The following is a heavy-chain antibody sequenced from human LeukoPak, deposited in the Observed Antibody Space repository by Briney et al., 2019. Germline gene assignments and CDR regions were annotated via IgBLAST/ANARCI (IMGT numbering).Heavy chain of an antibody. CDR1: GFTFSSYA. D-gene: IGHD3-22*01. J-gene: IGHJ4*02. V-gene: IGHV3-30*02. CDR2: MHNDGSTG. CDR3: AKTYDSSGYLGGFDY. Sequence: GGSLRLSCATSGFTFSSYAMHRVRQCPGKGLEGLAYMHNDGSTGYYAESVKGRFTISRDNSKNMLYLQMNSLRAEDTALYYCAKTYDSSGYLGGFDYWGQGTLVTVSS.